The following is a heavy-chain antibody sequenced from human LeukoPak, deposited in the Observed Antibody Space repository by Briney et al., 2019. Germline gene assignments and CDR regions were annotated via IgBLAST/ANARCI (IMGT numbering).Heavy chain of an antibody. CDR3: VRLAVSGGWNY. J-gene: IGHJ4*02. Sequence: GESLKISCKGSGCSFTSYWISWVRQMPGKGLEWMGRIDPSDSYTNYSPSFQGHVTISADKSINAAYVQWSSLKASDTAMYYCVRLAVSGGWNYWGQGTLVTVSS. CDR2: IDPSDSYT. V-gene: IGHV5-10-1*01. CDR1: GCSFTSYW. D-gene: IGHD3-10*01.